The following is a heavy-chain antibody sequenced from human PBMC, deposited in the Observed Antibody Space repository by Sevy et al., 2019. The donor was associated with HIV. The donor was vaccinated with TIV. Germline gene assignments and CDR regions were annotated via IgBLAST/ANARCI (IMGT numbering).Heavy chain of an antibody. Sequence: GGSLRLSCAASGFTFSSYAMHWVRQAPGKGLEWVAVISYDGSNKYYAHSVKGRFTISRDNSKNTLYLQMNSLRAEDTAVYYCASLSIQLWSLYGMDVWGQGTTVTVSS. CDR3: ASLSIQLWSLYGMDV. CDR2: ISYDGSNK. D-gene: IGHD5-18*01. CDR1: GFTFSSYA. J-gene: IGHJ6*02. V-gene: IGHV3-30-3*01.